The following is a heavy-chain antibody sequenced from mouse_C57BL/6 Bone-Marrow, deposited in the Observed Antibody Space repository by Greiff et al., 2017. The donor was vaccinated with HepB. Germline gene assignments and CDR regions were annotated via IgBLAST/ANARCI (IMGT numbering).Heavy chain of an antibody. Sequence: EVMLVESEGGLVQPGSSMKLSCTASGFTFSDYYMAWVRQVPEKGLEWVANINYDGSSTYYLDSLKSRFIISRDNAKNILYLQMSSLKSEDTATYYCARKSLLWPYYFDYWGQGTTLTVSS. CDR3: ARKSLLWPYYFDY. CDR2: INYDGSST. D-gene: IGHD1-1*02. V-gene: IGHV5-16*01. J-gene: IGHJ2*01. CDR1: GFTFSDYY.